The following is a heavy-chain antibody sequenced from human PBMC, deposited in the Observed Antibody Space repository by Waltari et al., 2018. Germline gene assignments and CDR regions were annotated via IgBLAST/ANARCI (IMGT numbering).Heavy chain of an antibody. CDR2: INPNSGGT. D-gene: IGHD2-15*01. CDR3: ARATYRYCSGGSCPPGY. V-gene: IGHV1-2*02. Sequence: QVQLVQSGAEVKKPGASVKVSCKASGYTFTGYYMHWVRQAPGQGLEWMGWINPNSGGTNYAQKFQGRVTMTRDTSISTAYMELSRLRSDDTAVYYCARATYRYCSGGSCPPGYWGQGTLVTVSS. CDR1: GYTFTGYY. J-gene: IGHJ4*02.